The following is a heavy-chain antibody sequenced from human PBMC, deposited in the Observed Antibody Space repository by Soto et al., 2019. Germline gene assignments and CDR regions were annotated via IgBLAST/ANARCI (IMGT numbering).Heavy chain of an antibody. CDR1: GYTFTSYA. CDR3: ARDYSSSWYTHEQNWWFDP. V-gene: IGHV1-3*01. J-gene: IGHJ5*02. CDR2: INAGNGNT. D-gene: IGHD6-13*01. Sequence: GASVKVSCKASGYTFTSYAMHWVRQAPGQRLEWMGWINAGNGNTKYSQKFQGRVTITRDTSASTAYMELSSLRSEDTAVYYCARDYSSSWYTHEQNWWFDPWGQGTLVTVSS.